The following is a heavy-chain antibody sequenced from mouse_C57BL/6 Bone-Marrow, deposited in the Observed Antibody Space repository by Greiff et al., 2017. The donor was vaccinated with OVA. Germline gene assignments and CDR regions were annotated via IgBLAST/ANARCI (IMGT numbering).Heavy chain of an antibody. Sequence: EVKLVESGGGLVQPKGSLQLSCAASVFSFNTYAMNWVRQAPGKGLEWVARIRSKSNNYATYSADSVKDRFTISRDDSESMLYLQMNNLKTEDTAMYDCVRLAYYSNYAMDYWGQGTSVTVSS. CDR2: IRSKSNNYAT. V-gene: IGHV10-1*01. CDR1: VFSFNTYA. CDR3: VRLAYYSNYAMDY. D-gene: IGHD2-5*01. J-gene: IGHJ4*01.